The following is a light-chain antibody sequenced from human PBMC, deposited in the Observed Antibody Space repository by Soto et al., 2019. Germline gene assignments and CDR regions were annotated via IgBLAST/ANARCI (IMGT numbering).Light chain of an antibody. V-gene: IGLV2-23*01. CDR3: CSYAGSGTWV. CDR2: EGS. CDR1: SSDVGSYNL. Sequence: QSALTQPASVSGSPGQSITISCTETSSDVGSYNLVSWCQQYPGKAPKLMIYEGSKRPSGVSNRFSGSKSGNTASLTISGLQAEDEADYYCCSYAGSGTWVFGGGTKVTVL. J-gene: IGLJ3*02.